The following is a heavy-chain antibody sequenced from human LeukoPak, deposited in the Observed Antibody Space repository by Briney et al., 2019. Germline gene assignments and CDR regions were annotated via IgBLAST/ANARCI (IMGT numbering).Heavy chain of an antibody. J-gene: IGHJ4*02. CDR3: AKDPGVVPAHYFDY. V-gene: IGHV3-23*01. D-gene: IGHD2-2*01. CDR1: GFTFSSYA. Sequence: GGSLRPSCAASGFTFSSYAMNWVRQAPGKGLEWVSGTGSTGVSTFYADSVKGRFAVSRDNSKNTLSLQMNSLRAEDTAVYYCAKDPGVVPAHYFDYWGQGTLVTVSS. CDR2: TGSTGVST.